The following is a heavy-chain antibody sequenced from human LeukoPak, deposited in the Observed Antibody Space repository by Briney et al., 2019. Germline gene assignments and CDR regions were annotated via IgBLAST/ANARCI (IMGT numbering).Heavy chain of an antibody. J-gene: IGHJ5*02. D-gene: IGHD4-17*01. CDR2: MHHSGGT. CDR1: GGSISSNW. V-gene: IGHV4-4*02. CDR3: AREYGDYEA. Sequence: SGTLSLTCAVSGGSISSNWWTWVRQPPGKGLEWIGEMHHSGGTNYNPSLKSRLTISVDKSKNQFSLKLSSVTAADTAVYYCAREYGDYEAWGQGTLVTVSS.